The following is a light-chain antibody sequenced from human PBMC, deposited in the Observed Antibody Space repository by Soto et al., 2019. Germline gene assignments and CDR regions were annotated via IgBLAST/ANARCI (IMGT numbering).Light chain of an antibody. Sequence: EIVLTQSPGTLSLSPGERATFSCRASQSVSSSYIAWYQQKRGQAPRRLIYGASIRATGIPDRFSGSGYGTDFVLIISSLEPEDFAVYYCQQRSRWPWTFGQGTKVDIK. CDR2: GAS. CDR3: QQRSRWPWT. CDR1: QSVSSSY. V-gene: IGKV3D-20*02. J-gene: IGKJ1*01.